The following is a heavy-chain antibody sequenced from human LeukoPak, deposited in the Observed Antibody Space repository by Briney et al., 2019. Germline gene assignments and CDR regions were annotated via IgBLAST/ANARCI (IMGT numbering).Heavy chain of an antibody. J-gene: IGHJ4*02. CDR3: ARTRYYYNSRSYGAPYYFDY. V-gene: IGHV4-39*01. D-gene: IGHD3-10*01. Sequence: SETLSLTCTVSGDSISSRSYFWGWIRQPPGKGLEWIGSNYYSGSTYYNPSLKSRVTISVDTSKNQFSLKLSSVTAADTAVYYCARTRYYYNSRSYGAPYYFDYWGQGTLVTVSS. CDR2: NYYSGST. CDR1: GDSISSRSYF.